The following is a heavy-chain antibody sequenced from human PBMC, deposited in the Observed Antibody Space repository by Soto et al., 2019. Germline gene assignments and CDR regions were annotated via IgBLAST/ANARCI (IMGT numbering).Heavy chain of an antibody. V-gene: IGHV1-18*01. CDR2: MSAYNGNT. CDR1: GYTFTSYD. J-gene: IGHJ4*02. Sequence: ASVKVSCKASGYTFTSYDINWVRQATGQGLEWMGWMSAYNGNTKYAQKLQGRVTMTTDTSTSTAYMELRSLRSDDTAVYYCARDSPPVDYWGQGTLVTVSS. CDR3: ARDSPPVDY.